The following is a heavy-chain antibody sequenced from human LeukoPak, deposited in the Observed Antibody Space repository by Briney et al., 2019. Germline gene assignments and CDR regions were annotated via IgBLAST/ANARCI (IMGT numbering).Heavy chain of an antibody. CDR3: ARSRYNLDY. D-gene: IGHD5-24*01. CDR2: IRYDGSNE. Sequence: GRSLRLSCAASGFTFSSYDMHWVRQAPGKGPEGVAIIRYDGSNENYVDSVKGRFTISRDNSKKTLYLQMNSLRAEDTAVYYCARSRYNLDYWGQGTLVTVSS. V-gene: IGHV3-33*01. J-gene: IGHJ4*02. CDR1: GFTFSSYD.